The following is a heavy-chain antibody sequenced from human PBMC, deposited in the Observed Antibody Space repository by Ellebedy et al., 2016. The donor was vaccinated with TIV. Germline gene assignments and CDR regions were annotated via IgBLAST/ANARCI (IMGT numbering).Heavy chain of an antibody. CDR1: GFPFSAYY. V-gene: IGHV3-11*04. CDR2: ISGSGDIV. J-gene: IGHJ4*02. D-gene: IGHD2-21*02. Sequence: GESLKISCAASGFPFSAYYMSWIRQAPGKGLEWVSYISGSGDIVYYADSVKGRFTISRDNAKNSLYLQMNSLRAEDTAVYYCAREAYCGGDCYSLDYWGQGTLVTVSP. CDR3: AREAYCGGDCYSLDY.